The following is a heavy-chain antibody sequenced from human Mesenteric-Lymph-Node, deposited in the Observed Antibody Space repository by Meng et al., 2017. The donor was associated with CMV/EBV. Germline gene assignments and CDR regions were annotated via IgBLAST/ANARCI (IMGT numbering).Heavy chain of an antibody. CDR2: ISYDGATK. CDR3: TKVGHYDFWSGYSYWFDP. Sequence: GGSLRLSCADSGFTFNKYAIHWVRQAPGKGLEWVSLISYDGATKNYADSVKGRVTISRDNSKNTAYLHMSNLRAEDTAVYYCTKVGHYDFWSGYSYWFDPWGQGTLVTVSS. V-gene: IGHV3-30-3*01. D-gene: IGHD3-3*01. J-gene: IGHJ5*02. CDR1: GFTFNKYA.